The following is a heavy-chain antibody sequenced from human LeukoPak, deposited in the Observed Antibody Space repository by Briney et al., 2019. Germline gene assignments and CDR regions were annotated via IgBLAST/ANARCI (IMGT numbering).Heavy chain of an antibody. CDR3: ARVLSGSGSLYYYYYYMDV. J-gene: IGHJ6*03. Sequence: GGSLRLSCAVSGFTFSGHWMFWVRQAPGKGLEWVSSDGSGTGYTDSVKGRFTVSRDNARNTLYLQMNSLRAEDTAVYYCARVLSGSGSLYYYYYYMDVWGKGTTVTISS. CDR2: DGSGT. CDR1: GFTFSGHW. V-gene: IGHV3-74*01. D-gene: IGHD3-10*01.